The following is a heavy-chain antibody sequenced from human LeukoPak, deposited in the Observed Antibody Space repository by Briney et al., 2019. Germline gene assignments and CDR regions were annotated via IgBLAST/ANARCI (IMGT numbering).Heavy chain of an antibody. CDR3: ARGGFIVVVPAAMADGHYYYGMDV. V-gene: IGHV4-31*03. Sequence: PSETLSLTCTVSGGSISSGGYYWSWIRQHPGKGLEWIGYIYYSGSTYYNPSLKSRVTISVDTSKNQFSLKLSSVTAADTAVYYCARGGFIVVVPAAMADGHYYYGMDVWGQGTTVTVSS. CDR1: GGSISSGGYY. D-gene: IGHD2-2*01. J-gene: IGHJ6*02. CDR2: IYYSGST.